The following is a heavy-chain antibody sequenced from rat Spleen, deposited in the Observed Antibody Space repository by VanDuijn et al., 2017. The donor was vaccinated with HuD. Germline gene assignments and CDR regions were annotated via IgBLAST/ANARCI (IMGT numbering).Heavy chain of an antibody. Sequence: EVQLVESGGGLVQPGRSLKLACVASGFTFTNYWMTWIRQAPGKGLEWVASITDTGGSTYYPDSVKGRFTISRDNAKSTLYLQMSSLRSEDAATYYCARPPYDGTYYHYFDYWGQGVMVTVSS. CDR1: GFTFTNYW. J-gene: IGHJ2*01. V-gene: IGHV5-31*01. CDR2: ITDTGGST. CDR3: ARPPYDGTYYHYFDY. D-gene: IGHD1-12*02.